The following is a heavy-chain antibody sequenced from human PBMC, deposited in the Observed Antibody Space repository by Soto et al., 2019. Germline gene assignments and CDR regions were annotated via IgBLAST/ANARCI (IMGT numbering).Heavy chain of an antibody. Sequence: QVQLVQSGAEVKKPGASVKVSCKASGYTFTNYDINWVRQATGQGLEWMGWMNPNSGNTGHAQKVQGRVTMTRNTCISTAYMELSSLRSDDTAGYYCARGRSSYGDYVNWYFDLWGRGTLVTVSS. CDR2: MNPNSGNT. V-gene: IGHV1-8*01. J-gene: IGHJ2*01. CDR1: GYTFTNYD. D-gene: IGHD4-17*01. CDR3: ARGRSSYGDYVNWYFDL.